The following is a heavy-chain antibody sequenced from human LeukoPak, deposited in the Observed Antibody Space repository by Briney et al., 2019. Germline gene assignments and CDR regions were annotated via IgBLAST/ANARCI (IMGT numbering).Heavy chain of an antibody. CDR1: GYTFTYDY. J-gene: IGHJ6*02. CDR2: INPNSAGT. V-gene: IGHV1-2*06. CDR3: ARDRLVVPAALGAFDYYYYGMDV. D-gene: IGHD2-2*01. Sequence: ASVKGSCKASGYTFTYDYMHWVRQAPGQGLEWMGRINPNSAGTNYAQKFQGRVTMTRDTSISTAYTELRSLRSDDTAVYYCARDRLVVPAALGAFDYYYYGMDVWGQGTTVTVSS.